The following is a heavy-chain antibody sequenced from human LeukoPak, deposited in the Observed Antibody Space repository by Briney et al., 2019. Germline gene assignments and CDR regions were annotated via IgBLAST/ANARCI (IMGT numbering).Heavy chain of an antibody. Sequence: GGTLRLSCAASGFTFSSYGMSWVRQAPGKGLEWVSAISGSGGSTYYADSVKGRSTISRDNSKNTLYLQMNSMKIEDTAVYYCTTDPSDYGDYVGYWGQGTLVTVSS. CDR3: TTDPSDYGDYVGY. V-gene: IGHV3-23*01. J-gene: IGHJ4*02. D-gene: IGHD4-17*01. CDR2: ISGSGGST. CDR1: GFTFSSYG.